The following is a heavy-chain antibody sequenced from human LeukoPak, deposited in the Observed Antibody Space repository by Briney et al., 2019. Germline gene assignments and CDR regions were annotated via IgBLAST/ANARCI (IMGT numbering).Heavy chain of an antibody. V-gene: IGHV5-10-1*01. D-gene: IGHD3-10*01. CDR2: IDPSDSYT. CDR1: GYSFTSYW. CDR3: ASGYYYGSGIRGRDAFDI. Sequence: GESLQISCQGSGYSFTSYWISWVRQMPGKGLEWMGRIDPSDSYTNYSPSFQGHVTISADKSISTACLQWSSLKASDTAMYYCASGYYYGSGIRGRDAFDIWGQGTMVTVSS. J-gene: IGHJ3*02.